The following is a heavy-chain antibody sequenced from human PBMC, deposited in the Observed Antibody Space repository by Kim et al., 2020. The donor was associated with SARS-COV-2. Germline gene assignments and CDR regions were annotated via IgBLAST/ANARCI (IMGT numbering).Heavy chain of an antibody. V-gene: IGHV3-53*04. Sequence: GGSLRLSCAASGFTVSSNYMSWVRQAPGKGLEWVSVIYSGGSTYYADSVKGRFTISRHNSKNTLYLQMNSLRAEDTAVYYCARETPSLAAAPGMDVWGQGTTVTVSS. D-gene: IGHD6-13*01. CDR1: GFTVSSNY. J-gene: IGHJ6*02. CDR3: ARETPSLAAAPGMDV. CDR2: IYSGGST.